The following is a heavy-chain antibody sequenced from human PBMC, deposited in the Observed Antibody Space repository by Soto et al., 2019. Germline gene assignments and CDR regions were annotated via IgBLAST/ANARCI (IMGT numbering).Heavy chain of an antibody. D-gene: IGHD6-13*01. V-gene: IGHV1-46*02. CDR1: GYTFNTYY. CDR2: INPYDDTR. J-gene: IGHJ4*02. CDR3: ARAAAGAAVRYYFDH. Sequence: QVQLMQSGAEVMKPGASVKVSCKASGYTFNTYYIHWLRQDPGQGLEWVGIINPYDDTRTYAQNFQGRVTLTRDTSTTTVYMELGSLRSEDTAVYYCARAAAGAAVRYYFDHWGQGTLVTVSS.